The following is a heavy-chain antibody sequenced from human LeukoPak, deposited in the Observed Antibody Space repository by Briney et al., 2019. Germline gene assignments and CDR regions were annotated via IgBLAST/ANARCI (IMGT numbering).Heavy chain of an antibody. J-gene: IGHJ4*02. V-gene: IGHV4-39*01. CDR3: ASVGPSIAARPDY. D-gene: IGHD6-6*01. CDR2: IYYSGST. Sequence: SETLSLTCTVSGGSISTSSYYWGWIRQPPGKGLEWIGSIYYSGSTYYNPSLKSRVTISVDTSKNQFSLKLSSVTAADTAVYYCASVGPSIAARPDYWGQGTLVTVSS. CDR1: GGSISTSSYY.